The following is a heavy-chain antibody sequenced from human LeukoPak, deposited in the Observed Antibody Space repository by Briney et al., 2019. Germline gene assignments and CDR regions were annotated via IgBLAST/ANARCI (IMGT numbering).Heavy chain of an antibody. CDR2: MNPNSGNT. CDR1: GYTFTTYD. D-gene: IGHD6-13*01. J-gene: IGHJ4*02. CDR3: ARIAAPGNRRLNF. V-gene: IGHV1-8*01. Sequence: GASVKVSCEASGYTFTTYDINWVRQAAGQGLEWMGWMNPNSGNTGNAQKFQGRVTMTRNTSISTAYMVLTSLTSEDTAVYFCARIAAPGNRRLNFWGQGTLVTVSS.